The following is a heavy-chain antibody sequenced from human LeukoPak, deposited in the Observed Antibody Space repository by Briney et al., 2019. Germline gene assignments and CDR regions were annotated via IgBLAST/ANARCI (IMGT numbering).Heavy chain of an antibody. V-gene: IGHV3-21*04. CDR2: ISGSNSYI. D-gene: IGHD6-13*01. J-gene: IGHJ5*02. CDR3: AKHIAAAAS. Sequence: GGSLRLPCAASGFTFNSYSMNWVRQAPGKGLEWVSSISGSNSYIYYADSMKGRFTISRDNAKNSLYLQMNSLRAEDTAVYYCAKHIAAAASWGQGTLVTVSS. CDR1: GFTFNSYS.